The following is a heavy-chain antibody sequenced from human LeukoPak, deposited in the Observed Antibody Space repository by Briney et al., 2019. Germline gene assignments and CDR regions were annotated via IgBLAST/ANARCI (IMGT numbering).Heavy chain of an antibody. Sequence: GGSLRLSCAASGFTFRSYSLNWVRQAPGKGLEWISYISTSGTTIYYADSVKGRFTISRDNAKNSLYLQMNSLRAEGTAVYYCARDRYYDSSGYYPYWGQGTLVTVST. CDR1: GFTFRSYS. J-gene: IGHJ1*01. CDR2: ISTSGTTI. CDR3: ARDRYYDSSGYYPY. V-gene: IGHV3-48*01. D-gene: IGHD3-22*01.